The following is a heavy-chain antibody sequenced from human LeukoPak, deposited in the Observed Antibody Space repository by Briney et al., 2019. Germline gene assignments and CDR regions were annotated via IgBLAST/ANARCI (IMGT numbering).Heavy chain of an antibody. Sequence: SETLSLTCIVSSASVTSGGYYWSWIRQPPGKGLEWIGSIYHNGTTSYNESLKSRVTISTDRPENQFYLTLSSVSAADTAIYYCASGSYYDFWRGYIPTFDYWGQGTLVTVSS. D-gene: IGHD3-3*01. J-gene: IGHJ4*02. CDR1: SASVTSGGYY. V-gene: IGHV4-30-2*01. CDR3: ASGSYYDFWRGYIPTFDY. CDR2: IYHNGTT.